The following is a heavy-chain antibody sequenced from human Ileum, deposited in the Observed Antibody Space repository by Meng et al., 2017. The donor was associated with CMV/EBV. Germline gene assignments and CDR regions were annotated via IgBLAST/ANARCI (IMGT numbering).Heavy chain of an antibody. V-gene: IGHV3-7*01. CDR2: IKQDGSEK. CDR3: ASSTVVNVGGY. CDR1: GFTFSSYW. D-gene: IGHD4-23*01. J-gene: IGHJ4*02. Sequence: GGSLRLSCAASGFTFSSYWMSWVRQAPGKGLEWVANIKQDGSEKYYVDSVKGRFTISRDNSKNTLSLQMNSLRTEDTAVYYCASSTVVNVGGYWGRGTLVTVSS.